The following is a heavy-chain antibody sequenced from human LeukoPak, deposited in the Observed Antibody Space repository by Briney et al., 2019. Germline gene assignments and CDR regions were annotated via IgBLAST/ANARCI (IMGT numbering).Heavy chain of an antibody. CDR1: GFTFTTYW. V-gene: IGHV3-74*01. CDR2: SNGDGSST. D-gene: IGHD1-20*01. Sequence: GGSLRLSCAASGFTFTTYWMHWVRQAPGKGLVWVSRSNGDGSSTSYADSVKGRFTISRDNAKNTLYLQMNSLRAEDTAVYYCARASNWKYDYWGQGTLVTVSS. CDR3: ARASNWKYDY. J-gene: IGHJ4*02.